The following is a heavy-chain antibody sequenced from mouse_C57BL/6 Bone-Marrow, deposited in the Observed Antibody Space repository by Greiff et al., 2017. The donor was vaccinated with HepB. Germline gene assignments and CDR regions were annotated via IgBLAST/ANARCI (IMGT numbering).Heavy chain of an antibody. D-gene: IGHD1-1*01. CDR2: IDPNSGGT. CDR3: ARRTTVVEGYAMDY. Sequence: VQLQQPGAELVKPGASVKLSFKASGYTFTSYWMHWVKQRPGRGLEWIGRIDPNSGGTKYNEKFKSKATLTVDKPSSTAYMQLSSLTSEDSAVYYCARRTTVVEGYAMDYWGQGTSVTVSS. CDR1: GYTFTSYW. V-gene: IGHV1-72*01. J-gene: IGHJ4*01.